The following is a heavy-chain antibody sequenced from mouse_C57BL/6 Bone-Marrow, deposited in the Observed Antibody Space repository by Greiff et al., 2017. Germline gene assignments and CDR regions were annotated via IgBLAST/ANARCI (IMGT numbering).Heavy chain of an antibody. Sequence: EVNLVESGGGLVQSGRSLRLSCATSGFTFSDFYMEWVRQAPGKGLEWIAASRNKANDYTTEYSASVKGRFIVTRDTSQSILYLQMNAMRAEDTAIYYCATDAWDWYFDVWGTGTTVTVSS. V-gene: IGHV7-1*01. CDR3: ATDAWDWYFDV. J-gene: IGHJ1*03. CDR1: GFTFSDFY. CDR2: SRNKANDYTT.